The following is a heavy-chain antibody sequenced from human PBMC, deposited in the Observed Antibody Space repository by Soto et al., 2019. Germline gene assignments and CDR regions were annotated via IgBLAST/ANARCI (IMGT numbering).Heavy chain of an antibody. J-gene: IGHJ4*02. CDR3: ARDFPDYGDYAGLDY. CDR1: GFTVSSNY. Sequence: EVQLVESGGGLVQPGGSLRLSCAASGFTVSSNYMSWVRQAPGKGLEWVSVIYSGGSTYYADSVKGRFTISRDNSKNTLYLQMNSLRAEDTAVYYCARDFPDYGDYAGLDYWGQGTLVTVSS. D-gene: IGHD4-17*01. CDR2: IYSGGST. V-gene: IGHV3-66*01.